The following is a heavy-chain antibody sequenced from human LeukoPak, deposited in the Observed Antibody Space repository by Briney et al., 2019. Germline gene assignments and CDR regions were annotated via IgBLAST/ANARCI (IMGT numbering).Heavy chain of an antibody. CDR3: AKDILTSGDAFDI. CDR2: ISYDGSNK. J-gene: IGHJ3*02. D-gene: IGHD3-10*01. Sequence: GGSLRLSCAASGFTFSSYGMHWVRQAPGKGLEWVAVISYDGSNKYYADSVKGRFTISRDNSKYTLYLQMNSLRAEDTAVYYCAKDILTSGDAFDIWGQGTMVTVSS. CDR1: GFTFSSYG. V-gene: IGHV3-30*18.